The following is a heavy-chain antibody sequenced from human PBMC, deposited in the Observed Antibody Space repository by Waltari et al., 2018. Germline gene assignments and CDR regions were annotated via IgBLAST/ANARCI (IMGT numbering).Heavy chain of an antibody. CDR2: INHSGST. J-gene: IGHJ4*02. D-gene: IGHD6-13*01. V-gene: IGHV4-34*01. Sequence: QVQLQQWGAGLLKPSATLSLTCPVYGGSFSGYSWSWIRQPPGKGLEWIGEINHSGSTNYNPSLKSRVTISVDTSKNQFSLKLSSVTAADTAVYYCARGGIAAAGLGFDYWGQGTLVTVSS. CDR3: ARGGIAAAGLGFDY. CDR1: GGSFSGYS.